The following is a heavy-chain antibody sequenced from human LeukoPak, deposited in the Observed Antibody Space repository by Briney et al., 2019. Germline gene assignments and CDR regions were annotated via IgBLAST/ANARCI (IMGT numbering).Heavy chain of an antibody. Sequence: GGSLRLSCAASGFTFSSYSMTWVRQAPGKGLEWVSSISSSSSYIYYADSVKGRFTISRDNAKNSLYLQMNSLKTEDTAVYYCTTDIYDSSGHGSDAFDIWGQGTMVTVSS. CDR2: ISSSSSYI. D-gene: IGHD3-22*01. CDR3: TTDIYDSSGHGSDAFDI. V-gene: IGHV3-21*03. CDR1: GFTFSSYS. J-gene: IGHJ3*02.